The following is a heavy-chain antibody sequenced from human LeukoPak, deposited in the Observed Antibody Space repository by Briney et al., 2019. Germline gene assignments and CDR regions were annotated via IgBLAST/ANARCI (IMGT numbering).Heavy chain of an antibody. Sequence: PSETLSLTCAVSGGSISSSNWWSWIRQPPGKGLEWIGEIYHSGSTNYNPSLKSRVTISVDTSKNQFSLKLSSVTAADTAVYYCARGRRSYDFWSGQSYYYYYMDVWGKGTTVTVSS. CDR3: ARGRRSYDFWSGQSYYYYYMDV. CDR2: IYHSGST. D-gene: IGHD3-3*01. CDR1: GGSISSSNW. J-gene: IGHJ6*03. V-gene: IGHV4-4*02.